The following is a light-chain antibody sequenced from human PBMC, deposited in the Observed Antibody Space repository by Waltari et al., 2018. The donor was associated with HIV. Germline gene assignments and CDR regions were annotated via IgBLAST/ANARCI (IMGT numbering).Light chain of an antibody. CDR1: TLDKKF. CDR2: HDK. J-gene: IGLJ2*01. V-gene: IGLV3-1*01. CDR3: QAWDSNTAV. Sequence: LTQPPSVSVSPGQTASITCSGDTLDKKFTFWYQQKSGQSPLMVISHDKEWPSGIPERFSGSNSGNTATLTIGGTQAMDEADYYCQAWDSNTAVFGGGTRLTVL.